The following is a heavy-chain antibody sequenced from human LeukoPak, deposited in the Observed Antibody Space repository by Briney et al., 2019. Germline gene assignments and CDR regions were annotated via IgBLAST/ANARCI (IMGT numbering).Heavy chain of an antibody. D-gene: IGHD3-10*01. CDR3: ARGDYGSGSYLQDY. J-gene: IGHJ4*02. Sequence: SVKVSCKASGGTFSSYTISWVGQAPGQGLEWMGRIIPILGIANYAQKFQGRVTITADKSTSTAYMELSSLRSEDTAVYYCARGDYGSGSYLQDYWGQGTLVTVSS. CDR2: IIPILGIA. V-gene: IGHV1-69*02. CDR1: GGTFSSYT.